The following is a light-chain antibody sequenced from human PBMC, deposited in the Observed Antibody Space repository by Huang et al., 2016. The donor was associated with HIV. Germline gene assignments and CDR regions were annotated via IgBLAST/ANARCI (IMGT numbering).Light chain of an antibody. V-gene: IGKV2-30*02. J-gene: IGKJ1*01. Sequence: DVVMTQSPLSLPVTLGQPASISCRSSQSLVHSDGNTYLNWFQQMPGQSPRRLIYKVSNRDSGVPERFSGSGSGTDFTLKISRVGAEDVGVYYCMQGTHWPFWTFGQGTKVEIK. CDR1: QSLVHSDGNTY. CDR2: KVS. CDR3: MQGTHWPFWT.